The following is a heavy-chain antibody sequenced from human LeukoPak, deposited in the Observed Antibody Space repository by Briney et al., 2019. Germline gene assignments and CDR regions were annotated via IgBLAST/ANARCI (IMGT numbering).Heavy chain of an antibody. CDR2: ISKSSSST. J-gene: IGHJ4*02. Sequence: GGSLRLSCAASGFTFSDYYMSWIRQAPGKGLEWVSYISKSSSSTNYADSVKGRFSISRDNAKNSLYLQLNSLTVEDTAVYYCAGVRSSGSPLDYWGQGTLVTVSS. D-gene: IGHD3-10*01. CDR1: GFTFSDYY. CDR3: AGVRSSGSPLDY. V-gene: IGHV3-11*05.